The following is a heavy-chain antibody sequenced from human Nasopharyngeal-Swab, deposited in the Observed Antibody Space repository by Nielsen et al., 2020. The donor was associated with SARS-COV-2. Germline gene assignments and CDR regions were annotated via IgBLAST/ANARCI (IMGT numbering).Heavy chain of an antibody. D-gene: IGHD5-18*01. Sequence: GGSLSLSCAASGFTFSSYAMSWVRQAPGKGLEWFSAISGSGGSTYYADSVKGRFTISRDNSKNTLYLQMNSLRAEDTAVYYCAKPTLPPWIQLWLPLYYYYGMDVWGQGTTVTVSS. V-gene: IGHV3-23*01. CDR3: AKPTLPPWIQLWLPLYYYYGMDV. CDR2: ISGSGGST. J-gene: IGHJ6*02. CDR1: GFTFSSYA.